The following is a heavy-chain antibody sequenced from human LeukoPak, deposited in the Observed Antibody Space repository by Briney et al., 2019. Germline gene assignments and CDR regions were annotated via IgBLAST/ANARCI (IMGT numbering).Heavy chain of an antibody. CDR3: AKDGGYSSGYPHY. CDR1: GFTFSTYE. D-gene: IGHD6-19*01. CDR2: ISGSGGST. Sequence: GGSLRLSCAASGFTFSTYEMNWVRQAPGQGLEWVSAISGSGGSTYYADSVKGRFTISRDNSKNTLYLQMNSLRAEDTAVYYCAKDGGYSSGYPHYWGQGTLVTVSS. V-gene: IGHV3-23*01. J-gene: IGHJ4*02.